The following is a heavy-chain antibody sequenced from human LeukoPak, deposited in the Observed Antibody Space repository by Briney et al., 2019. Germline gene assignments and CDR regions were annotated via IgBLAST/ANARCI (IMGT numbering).Heavy chain of an antibody. CDR2: IYTSGST. CDR1: GGSISSYY. J-gene: IGHJ3*02. D-gene: IGHD2-15*01. Sequence: SETLSLTCTVSGGSISSYYWSWIRQPAGKGPEWIGRIYTSGSTNYNPSLKSRVTMSVDTSKNQFSLKLSSVTAADTAVYYCARVGGGSCYSLACDAFDIWGQGTMVTVSS. V-gene: IGHV4-4*07. CDR3: ARVGGGSCYSLACDAFDI.